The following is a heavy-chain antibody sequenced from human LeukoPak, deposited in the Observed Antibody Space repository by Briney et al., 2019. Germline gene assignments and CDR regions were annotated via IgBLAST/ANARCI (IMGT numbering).Heavy chain of an antibody. V-gene: IGHV3-66*01. Sequence: GSLRLSCAASGFTASGNYMSWVRQAPGKGLEWVSVIYSGGSTYYADSVKGRFTISRDNSKNTLYLQMNSLRAEDTAVYYCARNYGSGSYYSLDPWGQGTLVTVSS. CDR3: ARNYGSGSYYSLDP. CDR2: IYSGGST. CDR1: GFTASGNY. J-gene: IGHJ5*02. D-gene: IGHD3-10*01.